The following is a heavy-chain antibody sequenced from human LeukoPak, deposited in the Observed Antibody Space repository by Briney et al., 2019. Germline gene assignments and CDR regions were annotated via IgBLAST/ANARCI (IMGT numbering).Heavy chain of an antibody. CDR3: AKIPDCSGGSCYAYFDY. D-gene: IGHD2-15*01. CDR2: ISYDGSNK. Sequence: GGSLRLSCAASGFTFSSYGMHWVRQAPGKGLEWVAVISYDGSNKYYADSVKGRFTISRDNSKNTLYLQMNSLRAEDTAVYYCAKIPDCSGGSCYAYFDYWGQGTLVTVSS. CDR1: GFTFSSYG. J-gene: IGHJ4*02. V-gene: IGHV3-30*18.